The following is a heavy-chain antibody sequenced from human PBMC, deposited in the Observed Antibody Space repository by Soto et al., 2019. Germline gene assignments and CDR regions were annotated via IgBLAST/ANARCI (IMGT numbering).Heavy chain of an antibody. V-gene: IGHV3-33*01. CDR2: IWYDGSNK. D-gene: IGHD3-10*01. CDR3: ARPAPYYYGSGPYDSAFDI. J-gene: IGHJ3*02. Sequence: GGSLRLSCAASGFTFSSYGMHWVRQAPGKGLEWVAVIWYDGSNKYYADSVKGRFTISRDNSKNTLYLQMNSLRAEDTAVYYCARPAPYYYGSGPYDSAFDIWGQGTMVTVSS. CDR1: GFTFSSYG.